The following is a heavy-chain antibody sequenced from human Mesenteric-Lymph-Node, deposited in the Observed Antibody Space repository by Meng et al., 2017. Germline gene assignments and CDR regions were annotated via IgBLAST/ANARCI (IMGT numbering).Heavy chain of an antibody. D-gene: IGHD3-16*01. CDR1: GFTFSSYW. J-gene: IGHJ4*02. V-gene: IGHV3-74*01. Sequence: EVQLVESGGGVVQPGGSLRLSCAGSGFTFSSYWMHWVRQAPGKGLVWISRINTDGSSSSYADSVMGRFTISRDNAKNTLYLQLNSLRVEDTAIYYCTRAGSYRHDYWGQGTLVTVSS. CDR2: INTDGSSS. CDR3: TRAGSYRHDY.